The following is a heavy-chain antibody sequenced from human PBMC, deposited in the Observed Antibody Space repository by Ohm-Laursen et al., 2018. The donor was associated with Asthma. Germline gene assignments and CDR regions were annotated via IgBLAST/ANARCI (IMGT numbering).Heavy chain of an antibody. V-gene: IGHV3-7*05. J-gene: IGHJ2*01. Sequence: SLRLSCAASGLTFSSYWMTWVRQAPGKGPEWVAHIKEDGSEESYLASVKGRFTISRDNAKNSLSLQMNSLRAEDTAVYYCASLGVEAATRNPFYWYFDLWGRGTLVTVSS. CDR1: GLTFSSYW. D-gene: IGHD2-15*01. CDR3: ASLGVEAATRNPFYWYFDL. CDR2: IKEDGSEE.